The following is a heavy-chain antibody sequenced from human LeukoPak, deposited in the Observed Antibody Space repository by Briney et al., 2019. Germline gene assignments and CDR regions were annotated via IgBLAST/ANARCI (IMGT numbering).Heavy chain of an antibody. V-gene: IGHV1-18*01. CDR1: GYTFTSYG. Sequence: ASVKVSCKASGYTFTSYGISWVRQAAGQGLEWMGWISAYNGNTNYAQKLQGRVTMTTDTSTSTAYMELRSLRSDDTAVYYCARADYYDSSGYYLRPYYFDYWGQGTLVTVSS. J-gene: IGHJ4*02. D-gene: IGHD3-22*01. CDR2: ISAYNGNT. CDR3: ARADYYDSSGYYLRPYYFDY.